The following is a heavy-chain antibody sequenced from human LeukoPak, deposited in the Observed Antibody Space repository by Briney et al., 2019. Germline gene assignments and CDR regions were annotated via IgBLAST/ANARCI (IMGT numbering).Heavy chain of an antibody. D-gene: IGHD3-22*01. Sequence: PSQTLSLTCTVSGDSISSGGYYWSWIRQHPGKGLEWIGYIYYSGSTYYNPSLKSRVTISVDTSKNQFSLKLSYVTAADTAVYYCARGYSQPYYYDSSGYSYFDYWGQGTLVTVSS. CDR3: ARGYSQPYYYDSSGYSYFDY. V-gene: IGHV4-31*03. J-gene: IGHJ4*02. CDR2: IYYSGST. CDR1: GDSISSGGYY.